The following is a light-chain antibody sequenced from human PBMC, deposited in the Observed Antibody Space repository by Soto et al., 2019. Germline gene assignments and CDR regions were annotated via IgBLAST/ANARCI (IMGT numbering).Light chain of an antibody. CDR3: QQYGRSPPFT. CDR1: QSVSSSY. Sequence: EIVLTQSPGTLSLSPGERATLSCRASQSVSSSYIAWYQQNPGQAPRLLIYGASSRATGIPDRFSGSGSGTDFTLNISRLEPEDFAVYFCQQYGRSPPFTFGQGTKVEIK. CDR2: GAS. J-gene: IGKJ2*01. V-gene: IGKV3-20*01.